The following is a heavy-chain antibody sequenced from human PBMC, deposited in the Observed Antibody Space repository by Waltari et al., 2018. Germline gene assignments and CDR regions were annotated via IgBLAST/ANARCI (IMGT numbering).Heavy chain of an antibody. D-gene: IGHD2-15*01. CDR1: GFTFRDDG. Sequence: EVQLVESGGGLVKPGGSLRLSCVGSGFTFRDDGRNWVREAPGKGLEWVGRIKTRTGDGTRDYTEPVEGRFTISRDDSKNTLYLQMNSLKTEDTAVYYCTTDLRYCSGGSCFTRDYWGQGTLVTVSS. CDR2: IKTRTGDGTR. J-gene: IGHJ4*02. V-gene: IGHV3-15*01. CDR3: TTDLRYCSGGSCFTRDY.